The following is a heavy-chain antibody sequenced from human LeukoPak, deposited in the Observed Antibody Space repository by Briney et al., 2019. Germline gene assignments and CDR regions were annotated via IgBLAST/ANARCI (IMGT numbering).Heavy chain of an antibody. CDR2: INHSGST. V-gene: IGHV4-34*01. D-gene: IGHD7-27*01. CDR3: ARQIYVWGLSAFDI. Sequence: SETLSLTCAVYGGSFSGYYWSWIRQPPGKGLEWIGEINHSGSTNYNPSLKSRVTISVDTSKNQFSLKLSSVTAADTAVYYCARQIYVWGLSAFDIWGQGTMVTVSS. CDR1: GGSFSGYY. J-gene: IGHJ3*02.